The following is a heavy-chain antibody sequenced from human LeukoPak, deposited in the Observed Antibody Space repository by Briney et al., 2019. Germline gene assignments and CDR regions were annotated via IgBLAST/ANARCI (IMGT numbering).Heavy chain of an antibody. CDR2: ISSSSRYI. CDR3: AGYAGAPSTFDY. D-gene: IGHD2-2*01. CDR1: GFTFSSYS. V-gene: IGHV3-21*01. Sequence: GGSLRLSCAASGFTFSSYSMNWVRQAPGKGLEWVSSISSSSRYIYYADSVKGRFTISRDNAKNSLYLQMNSLRAEDTAVYYCAGYAGAPSTFDYWGQGTLVTVSS. J-gene: IGHJ4*02.